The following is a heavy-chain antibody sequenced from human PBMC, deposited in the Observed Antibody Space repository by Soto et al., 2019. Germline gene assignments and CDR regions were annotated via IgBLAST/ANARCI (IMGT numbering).Heavy chain of an antibody. D-gene: IGHD3-16*02. CDR2: IYHSGST. V-gene: IGHV4-4*02. CDR1: GGSISSSNW. CDR3: ARLDYDYVWGSYRSYYFDY. Sequence: SETLSLTCAVSGGSISSSNWWSWVRQPPGKGLEWIGEIYHSGSTNYNPSLKSRVAISVDKSKNQFSLKLSSVTAADTAVYYCARLDYDYVWGSYRSYYFDYWGQGTLVTVSS. J-gene: IGHJ4*02.